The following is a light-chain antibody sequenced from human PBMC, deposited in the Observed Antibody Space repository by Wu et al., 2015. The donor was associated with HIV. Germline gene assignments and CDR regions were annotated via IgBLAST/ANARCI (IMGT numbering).Light chain of an antibody. Sequence: EIVMTLSPATLSVSPGERATLSCRASESVRNNLAWYQQKPGQAPRLLIYDVSTRATGIPARFSGSGSGTEFTLTISSLQSEDFAVYYCQQYESWPPYSFGQGTKLEIK. V-gene: IGKV3-15*01. CDR2: DVS. J-gene: IGKJ2*03. CDR1: ESVRNN. CDR3: QQYESWPPYS.